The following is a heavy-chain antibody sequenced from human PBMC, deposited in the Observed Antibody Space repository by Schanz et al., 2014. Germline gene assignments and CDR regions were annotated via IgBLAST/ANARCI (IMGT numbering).Heavy chain of an antibody. CDR1: GGSISNANW. Sequence: QVQLQESGPGLVKPSGTLSLTCAVSGGSISNANWWSWVRQPPGKGLQWIGEVYHSGGTNYNPSLKGRVPISRDVSKNQFSLRLNSVTAADTAVYYCARSVGMVRRYFDSWGQGNLVTVSS. CDR2: VYHSGGT. J-gene: IGHJ4*02. V-gene: IGHV4-4*02. D-gene: IGHD5-18*01. CDR3: ARSVGMVRRYFDS.